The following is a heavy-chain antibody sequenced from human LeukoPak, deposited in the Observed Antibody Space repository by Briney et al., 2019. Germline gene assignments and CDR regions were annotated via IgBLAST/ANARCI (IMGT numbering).Heavy chain of an antibody. CDR1: GGFFSSSSYY. CDR3: AKQRWYRDDAFDI. Sequence: TSETLSLTCTVSGGFFSSSSYYGGWIRQPPGKGLEWIGSINYSGNTYYNPSLKSRVTISVDTSKNQFFLKLSSVTAADTAVYYCAKQRWYRDDAFDIWGQGTMVTVSS. J-gene: IGHJ3*02. D-gene: IGHD2-15*01. CDR2: INYSGNT. V-gene: IGHV4-39*07.